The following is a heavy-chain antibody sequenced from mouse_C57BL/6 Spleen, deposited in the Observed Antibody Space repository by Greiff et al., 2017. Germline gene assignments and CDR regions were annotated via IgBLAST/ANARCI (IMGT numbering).Heavy chain of an antibody. Sequence: VKLQQPGAELVRPGSSVKLSCKASGYTFTSYWMHWVKQRPIQGLEWIGNIDPSDSETHYNQKFKDKATLTVDKSSSTAYMQLSSLTSEDSAVYYCARRGFDYDWFAYWGQGTLVTVSA. CDR3: ARRGFDYDWFAY. CDR1: GYTFTSYW. CDR2: IDPSDSET. D-gene: IGHD2-4*01. J-gene: IGHJ3*01. V-gene: IGHV1-52*01.